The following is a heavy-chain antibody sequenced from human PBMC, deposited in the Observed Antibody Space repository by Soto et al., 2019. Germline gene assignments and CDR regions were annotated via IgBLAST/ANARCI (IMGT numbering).Heavy chain of an antibody. CDR2: ISSSGSTI. CDR1: GFTFSDYY. Sequence: QVQLVESGGGLVKPGGSLRLSCAASGFTFSDYYMSWIRQAPGKGLEWVSYISSSGSTIYYADSVKGRFTIPRDNAKNSLVPQMNSLRAEDTAVYYCATDRGYGDYREEVDYWGQGTLVTVSS. CDR3: ATDRGYGDYREEVDY. D-gene: IGHD4-17*01. V-gene: IGHV3-11*01. J-gene: IGHJ4*02.